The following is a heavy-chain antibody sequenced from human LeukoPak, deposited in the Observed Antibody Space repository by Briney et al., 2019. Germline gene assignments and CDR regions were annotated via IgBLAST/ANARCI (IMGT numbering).Heavy chain of an antibody. J-gene: IGHJ4*02. D-gene: IGHD6-19*01. Sequence: GSLRLSCAASGFTFSRYAMRWVRQAPGKGLEWVSDISGSGGATNYADSVKGRFTISRDNSMNTLYLEMNSLRDEDTAVYYCAKSLYSSGWFFNWGQGTLVTVSS. CDR3: AKSLYSSGWFFN. CDR1: GFTFSRYA. V-gene: IGHV3-23*01. CDR2: ISGSGGAT.